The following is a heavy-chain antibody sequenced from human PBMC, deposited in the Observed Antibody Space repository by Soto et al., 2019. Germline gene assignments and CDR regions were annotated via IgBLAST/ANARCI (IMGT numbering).Heavy chain of an antibody. D-gene: IGHD5-18*01. CDR1: GGTFSSYA. Sequence: SVKVSCKASGGTFSSYAISWVRQAPGQGLEWMGGIIPIFGTANYAQKFQGRVTITADESTSTAYMELSSLRSEDTAVYYCARGVRGYSYGEFDYWGQGTLVNVSS. CDR3: ARGVRGYSYGEFDY. J-gene: IGHJ4*02. CDR2: IIPIFGTA. V-gene: IGHV1-69*13.